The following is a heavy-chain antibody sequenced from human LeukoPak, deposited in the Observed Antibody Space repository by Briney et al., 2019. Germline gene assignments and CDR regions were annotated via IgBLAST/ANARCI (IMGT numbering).Heavy chain of an antibody. V-gene: IGHV3-48*03. CDR2: ISRRGTTI. Sequence: GGSLRLSCTASGFTFSDYDVNWVRQAPGKGLEWVSYISRRGTTIYYADSVKGRFTISRDNAKNSLYLQMNSLRAEDTAVYYCARAGNYGDYVFDSWGQGTLVTVSS. D-gene: IGHD4-17*01. CDR1: GFTFSDYD. J-gene: IGHJ4*02. CDR3: ARAGNYGDYVFDS.